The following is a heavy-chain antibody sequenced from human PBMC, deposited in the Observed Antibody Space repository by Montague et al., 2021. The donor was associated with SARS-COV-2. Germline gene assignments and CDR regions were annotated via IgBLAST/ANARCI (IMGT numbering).Heavy chain of an antibody. CDR2: IASDDDK. CDR3: ARSYYDILTNYYDAFDI. CDR1: GFLTTTTTLR. D-gene: IGHD3-9*01. V-gene: IGHV2-70*04. J-gene: IGHJ3*02. Sequence: PALVKPTQTLTLTCTLSGFLTTTTTLRPSWVTQAQSKTPEWFTPIASDDDKLCCTSMKTRLTISKDTSKNQVVLTMTNMDPVDTATYYCARSYYDILTNYYDAFDICCQGTMVTGSS.